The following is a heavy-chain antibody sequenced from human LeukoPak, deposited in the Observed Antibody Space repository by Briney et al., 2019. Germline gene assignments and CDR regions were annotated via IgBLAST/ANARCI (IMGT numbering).Heavy chain of an antibody. V-gene: IGHV4-39*01. CDR3: ARPQAVHYYGSGSPNWFDP. D-gene: IGHD3-10*01. CDR2: IYYSGST. CDR1: GGSISSSSYY. J-gene: IGHJ5*02. Sequence: KASETLSLTCTVSGGSISSSSYYWGWVRQPPGKGLEWIGSIYYSGSTYYNPSLKSRVTISVDTSKNQFSLKLSSVTAADTAVYYCARPQAVHYYGSGSPNWFDPWGQGTLVTVSS.